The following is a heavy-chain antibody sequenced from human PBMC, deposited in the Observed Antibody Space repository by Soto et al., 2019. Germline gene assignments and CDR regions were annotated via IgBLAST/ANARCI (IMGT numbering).Heavy chain of an antibody. CDR2: IYRTGST. CDR1: GGSISTYY. J-gene: IGHJ3*01. V-gene: IGHV4-4*09. CDR3: ARQIGDDPFDV. D-gene: IGHD3-3*01. Sequence: QMQLQESGPSLVKASETLSLTCTVSGGSISTYYWNWIRQSPGKGLEWIGYIYRTGSTHYNPSLNSRVAISLDTSRNKFALKLHSVTAADTAVYFCARQIGDDPFDVWGQGTMVTVSS.